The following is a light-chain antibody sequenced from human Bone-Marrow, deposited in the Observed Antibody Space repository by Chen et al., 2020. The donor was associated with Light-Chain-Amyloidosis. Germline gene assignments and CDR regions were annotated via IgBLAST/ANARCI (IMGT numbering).Light chain of an antibody. CDR1: SSDVGSYNY. V-gene: IGLV2-14*03. Sequence: QSVLTQPASVSGSPGQSITISCTGTSSDVGSYNYVSWYQQHPGNAPKLMIYDVRNRPSVVSYRFSGSKADHTAALTISGLQREDEADYYCGSYTGSSLWVFGGWTWLTVL. J-gene: IGLJ3*02. CDR2: DVR. CDR3: GSYTGSSLWV.